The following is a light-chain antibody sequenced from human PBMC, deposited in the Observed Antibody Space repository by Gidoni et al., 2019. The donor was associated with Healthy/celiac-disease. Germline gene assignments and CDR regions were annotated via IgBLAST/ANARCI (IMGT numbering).Light chain of an antibody. CDR3: AAWDDSLNVVV. CDR2: SNN. Sequence: QSVLTQPPSASGNPGQRVTISCSGSSSNIGSNTVNWYQQLPGTAPKLLTYSNNQRPSGVPDRFSGSKSGTSASLAISGLQSEDEADYYCAAWDDSLNVVVFGGGTKLTVL. CDR1: SSNIGSNT. V-gene: IGLV1-44*01. J-gene: IGLJ2*01.